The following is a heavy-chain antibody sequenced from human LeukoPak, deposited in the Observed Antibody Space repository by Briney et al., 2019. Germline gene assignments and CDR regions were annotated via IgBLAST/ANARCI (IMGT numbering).Heavy chain of an antibody. D-gene: IGHD6-19*01. Sequence: SGTLSLTCTVSGGSISSGGYYWSWIRQHPGKGLEWIGYIYYSGSTYYNPSLKSRVTISVDTSKNQFSLKLSSVTAADTAVYYCARELSVAGHNWFDPWGQGTLVTVSS. J-gene: IGHJ5*02. CDR3: ARELSVAGHNWFDP. CDR2: IYYSGST. V-gene: IGHV4-31*03. CDR1: GGSISSGGYY.